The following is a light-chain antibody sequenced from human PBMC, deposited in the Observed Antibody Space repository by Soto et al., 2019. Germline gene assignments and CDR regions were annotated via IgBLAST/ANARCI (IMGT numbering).Light chain of an antibody. J-gene: IGKJ4*01. CDR3: QQRSNWPLT. V-gene: IGKV3-11*01. Sequence: VLTQSPATLSLSPGESATLSCRASQSVSSYLAWYQQKPGQAPRLLISDASNRATGIPARFSGSGSGTDFPLTITSLEPEDFAVYYCQQRSNWPLTFGGGTKVEFK. CDR1: QSVSSY. CDR2: DAS.